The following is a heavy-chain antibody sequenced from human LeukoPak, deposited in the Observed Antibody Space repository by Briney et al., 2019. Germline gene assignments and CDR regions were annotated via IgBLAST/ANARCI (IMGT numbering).Heavy chain of an antibody. D-gene: IGHD2-2*01. Sequence: GGSLRLSCAASGFTFSSYWMNWARQAPGKGLEWVASINHNGNVNYYVDSVKGRFTISRDNAKNSLYLQMSNLRAEDTAVYYCATVQLLFTWFDPWGRGTLVTVSS. CDR1: GFTFSSYW. V-gene: IGHV3-7*03. CDR2: INHNGNVN. J-gene: IGHJ5*02. CDR3: ATVQLLFTWFDP.